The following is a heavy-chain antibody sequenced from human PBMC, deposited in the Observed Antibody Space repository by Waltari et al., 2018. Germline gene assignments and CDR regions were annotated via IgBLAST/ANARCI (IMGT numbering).Heavy chain of an antibody. J-gene: IGHJ4*02. CDR3: ARSRSAIDPFDY. V-gene: IGHV1-69*05. CDR2: IIPIFGTA. CDR1: GATFSSYA. Sequence: QVQLVQSGAAVKKPGSSVKVSCKASGATFSSYAISWVRQAPGQGLEWMGGIIPIFGTANYAQKFQGRVTITTDESTSTAYMELSSLRSEDTAVYYCARSRSAIDPFDYWGQGTLVTVSS. D-gene: IGHD2-21*01.